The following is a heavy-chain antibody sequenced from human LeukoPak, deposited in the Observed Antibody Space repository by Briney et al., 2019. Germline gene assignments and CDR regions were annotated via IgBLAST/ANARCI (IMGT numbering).Heavy chain of an antibody. CDR3: ARDARSTVASYYYYYYGMDV. J-gene: IGHJ6*02. CDR1: GGSISSYY. V-gene: IGHV4-59*01. Sequence: PSETLSLTCTVSGGSISSYYWSWIRQPPGKGLEWIGYIYYSGSTNYNPSLKSRVTISVDTSKNQFSLKLSSVTAADTAVYYCARDARSTVASYYYYYYGMDVWGQGTTVTVSS. CDR2: IYYSGST. D-gene: IGHD4-23*01.